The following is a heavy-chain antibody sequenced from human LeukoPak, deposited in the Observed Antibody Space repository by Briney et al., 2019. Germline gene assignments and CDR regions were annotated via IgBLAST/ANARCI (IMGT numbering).Heavy chain of an antibody. CDR1: GFSISSYC. CDR3: ARVYTSYYYYCMDV. CDR2: IYYSGST. D-gene: IGHD4-11*01. Sequence: SETLSLTCTVSGFSISSYCWNWIRQRPGKGLEWMGYIYYSGSTNYNPSLKSRVTISVDTSKNQFSLMLNSAAAADTAGHYCARVYTSYYYYCMDVWGKGTTVTVSS. J-gene: IGHJ6*03. V-gene: IGHV4-59*01.